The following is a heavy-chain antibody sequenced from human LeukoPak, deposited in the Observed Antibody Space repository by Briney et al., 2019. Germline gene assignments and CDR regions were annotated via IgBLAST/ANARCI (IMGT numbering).Heavy chain of an antibody. CDR3: ATMEAPILDYRSGLFDY. J-gene: IGHJ4*02. V-gene: IGHV1-24*01. Sequence: ASVKVSCRVSGYTLTELSMHWVQQAPGKGLEWMGGFDPEDGETIYAQKFQGRVTMTEDTSTDTAYMELSSLRSEDTAVYYCATMEAPILDYRSGLFDYWGQGTLVTVSS. CDR1: GYTLTELS. CDR2: FDPEDGET. D-gene: IGHD2/OR15-2a*01.